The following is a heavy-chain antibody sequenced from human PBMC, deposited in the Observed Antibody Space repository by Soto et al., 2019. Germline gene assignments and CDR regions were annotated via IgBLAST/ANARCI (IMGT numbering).Heavy chain of an antibody. V-gene: IGHV6-1*01. CDR2: TYYRSKWYN. CDR3: ARNTVRGVIDYYYGMDV. CDR1: GDSVSSNSAA. Sequence: SQTLSLTCAISGDSVSSNSAAWNWIRQPPSRGLEWLGRTYYRSKWYNDYAVSVKSRITINPDTSKNQFSLQLNSVTPEDTAVYYCARNTVRGVIDYYYGMDVWGQGTTVTVSS. J-gene: IGHJ6*02. D-gene: IGHD3-10*01.